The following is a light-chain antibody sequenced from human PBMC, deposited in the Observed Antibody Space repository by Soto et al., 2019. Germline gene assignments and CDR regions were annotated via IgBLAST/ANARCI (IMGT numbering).Light chain of an antibody. Sequence: DIVMTQSPDSLAVSLGERATINCKSSQSVLYTSNHRDYLAWYQQRPGQPPKLLFSWASTRESGVPDRFSGSGPGTDFDRTISSLQAEDVATYYCLQYYRAPYTVGQGTKLEIK. J-gene: IGKJ2*01. CDR2: WAS. CDR1: QSVLYTSNHRDY. CDR3: LQYYRAPYT. V-gene: IGKV4-1*01.